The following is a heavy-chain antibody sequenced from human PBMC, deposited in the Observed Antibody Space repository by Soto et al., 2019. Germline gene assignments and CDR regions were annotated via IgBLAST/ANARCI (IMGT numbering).Heavy chain of an antibody. CDR1: GFSLSTSGVG. CDR2: IYWDDDK. CDR3: AHRISTPYYYYGMDV. V-gene: IGHV2-5*02. J-gene: IGHJ6*02. Sequence: QITLKESGPTLVKPTQTLTLTCTFSGFSLSTSGVGVGWIRQPPGKALEWLALIYWDDDKRYSPSLKSRLSFTNDTSKNQFVLTITNIDPVDTATYYCAHRISTPYYYYGMDVWGQVTTVTVSS.